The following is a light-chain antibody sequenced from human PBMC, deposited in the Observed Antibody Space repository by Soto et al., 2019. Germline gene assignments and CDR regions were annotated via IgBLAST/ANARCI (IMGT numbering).Light chain of an antibody. J-gene: IGKJ2*01. V-gene: IGKV1-5*03. CDR2: RAS. CDR1: QSISPW. Sequence: DIQMTQSPSTLSAYVGERVTITCRASQSISPWLAWYQKKPGKAPNLLIYRASNLQTGVPSRFSGSGSGTESPPTINSLQPDDVANYYCQQYRGRPYTFGQGTKLEIE. CDR3: QQYRGRPYT.